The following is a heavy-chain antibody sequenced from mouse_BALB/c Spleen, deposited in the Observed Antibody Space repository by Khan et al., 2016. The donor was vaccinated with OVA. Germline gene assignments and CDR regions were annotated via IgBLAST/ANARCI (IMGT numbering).Heavy chain of an antibody. V-gene: IGHV1-54*01. CDR3: ARGGYGSLAY. Sequence: QVQLQQSGAELVRPGTSVKVSCKASGYAFNNYMIEWVKQRPGQGLEWIGVINPGSGDTKYNEKIKGEATLTADKSSNTAYMQLSSLTSDDSAVYFCARGGYGSLAYWGQGTLVTVSA. J-gene: IGHJ3*01. D-gene: IGHD1-1*02. CDR2: INPGSGDT. CDR1: GYAFNNYM.